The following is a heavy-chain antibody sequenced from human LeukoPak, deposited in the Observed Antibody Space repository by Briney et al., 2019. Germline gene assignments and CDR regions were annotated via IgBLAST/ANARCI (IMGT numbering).Heavy chain of an antibody. J-gene: IGHJ4*02. CDR2: IGTTSGAI. CDR3: ARFRTWGDKAFDY. D-gene: IGHD2-21*02. V-gene: IGHV3-48*01. Sequence: GGSLRLSCAASGYTFGSYWMYWVRQAPGKGLEWVSYIGTTSGAIYYADSVKGRFTISRDSAKNSLYLQMNSLRAEDTAVYYCARFRTWGDKAFDYWGQGTLVTVSS. CDR1: GYTFGSYW.